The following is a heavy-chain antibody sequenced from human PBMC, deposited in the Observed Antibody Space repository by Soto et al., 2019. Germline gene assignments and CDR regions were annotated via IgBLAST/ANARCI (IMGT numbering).Heavy chain of an antibody. J-gene: IGHJ4*02. Sequence: PGGSLRLSCTASGLPHSNFAMMWVRQDPGKGLECVSGIYGSGRGIEYADSVKGRFTISRDNSKNTVYLQMTDLRADDTAVYYCAKDAVYNDGLWLMDHWGQGTQVTVSS. CDR3: AKDAVYNDGLWLMDH. D-gene: IGHD3-16*01. V-gene: IGHV3-23*05. CDR2: IYGSGRGI. CDR1: GLPHSNFA.